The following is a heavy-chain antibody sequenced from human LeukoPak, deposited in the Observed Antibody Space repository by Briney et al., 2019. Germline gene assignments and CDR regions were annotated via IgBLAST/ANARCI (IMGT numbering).Heavy chain of an antibody. CDR2: IIPIFGTA. Sequence: AASVKVSCKASGGTFSSYAISWVRQAPGQGLEWMGGIIPIFGTANYAQKFQGRVTITADESTSTAYMELSSLRSEDTAVYYCAAGYCSSTSCYAPWAVALDYWGQGTLVTVSS. D-gene: IGHD2-2*01. CDR3: AAGYCSSTSCYAPWAVALDY. V-gene: IGHV1-69*13. J-gene: IGHJ4*02. CDR1: GGTFSSYA.